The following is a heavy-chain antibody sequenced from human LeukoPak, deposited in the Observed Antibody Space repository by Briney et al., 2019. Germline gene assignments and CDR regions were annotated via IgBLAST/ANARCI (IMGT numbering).Heavy chain of an antibody. Sequence: GGSLRLSCAASGFTLSSYAMSWVRHAPGRGREWVAAISGRGGSTYYADSVKGRFTISRANSKNRLYLQMNSLRAADTAVYYCAKGTYRDGYNYGHFDYWGQGTLVTVSS. CDR2: ISGRGGST. V-gene: IGHV3-23*01. D-gene: IGHD5-24*01. CDR3: AKGTYRDGYNYGHFDY. J-gene: IGHJ4*02. CDR1: GFTLSSYA.